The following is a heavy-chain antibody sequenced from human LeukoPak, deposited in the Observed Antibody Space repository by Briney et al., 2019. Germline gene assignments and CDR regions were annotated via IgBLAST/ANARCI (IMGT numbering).Heavy chain of an antibody. CDR1: GYTFTGYY. D-gene: IGHD2-2*01. V-gene: IGHV1-2*02. J-gene: IGHJ6*03. Sequence: ASVKVSCKASGYTFTGYYMHWVRQAPGQGLEWMGWINPNSGGTNYAQKFQGRVTMTRGTSISTAYMELSRLRSDDTAVYYCAKEEYCSSTSCYEYYYYYYYMDVWGKGTTVTVSS. CDR2: INPNSGGT. CDR3: AKEEYCSSTSCYEYYYYYYYMDV.